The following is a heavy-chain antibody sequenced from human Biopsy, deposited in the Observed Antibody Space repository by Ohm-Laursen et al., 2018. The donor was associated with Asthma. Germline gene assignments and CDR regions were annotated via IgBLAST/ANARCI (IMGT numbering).Heavy chain of an antibody. J-gene: IGHJ6*02. D-gene: IGHD6-13*01. CDR1: SGSGGYMRSGNYY. CDR2: IYYSGTT. Sequence: SDTLSLTCSLSSGSGGYMRSGNYYWGWIRQPPGKGLEWIGSIYYSGTTYYNPSLESRVTVSAGTSKTQFSLKLTSVTAADTAVYYCVRGSSSWHHGPFHYYYGLDVWGQGTTATVSS. V-gene: IGHV4-39*01. CDR3: VRGSSSWHHGPFHYYYGLDV.